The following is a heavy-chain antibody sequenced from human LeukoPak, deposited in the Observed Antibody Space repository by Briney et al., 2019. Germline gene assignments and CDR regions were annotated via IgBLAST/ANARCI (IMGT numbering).Heavy chain of an antibody. CDR2: IHMSGST. CDR1: GDSINSYH. V-gene: IGHV4-4*07. D-gene: IGHD3-22*01. CDR3: ARDDSSRDDSGGYHY. Sequence: TSETLSLTRTVSGDSINSYHWSWIRQPAGKGLEWIGSIHMSGSTNYNPSLRSRVAISMDNSKNQFSLKLKSVTAADTTLYYCARDDSSRDDSGGYHYWGQGTLVTISS. J-gene: IGHJ4*02.